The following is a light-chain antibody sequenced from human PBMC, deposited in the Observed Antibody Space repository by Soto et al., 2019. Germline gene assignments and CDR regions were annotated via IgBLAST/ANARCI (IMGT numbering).Light chain of an antibody. J-gene: IGKJ1*01. CDR3: QQYGNLLWT. Sequence: EVVLTQSPVTLSLSPGERATLSCRASQTVSTNYLAWYQQKPGQAPRLLIYGASIRATGIPDRFSGSGSGTDFTLTISRLESEDFAVYYCQQYGNLLWTFGQGTKVDIK. CDR2: GAS. V-gene: IGKV3-20*01. CDR1: QTVSTNY.